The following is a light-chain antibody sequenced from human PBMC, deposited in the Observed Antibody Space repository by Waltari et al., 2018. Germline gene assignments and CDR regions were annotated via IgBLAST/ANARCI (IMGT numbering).Light chain of an antibody. V-gene: IGKV3-15*01. Sequence: EIVMTQSPATLSVSPGERATLSCRASQSVSSKLAWFQQKPGQAPRLLIYVASTRATGIPARFSGSGSGTDFTLIISSLQSEDFADYYCQQLNNWPFTFGPGTKVDIK. CDR2: VAS. CDR1: QSVSSK. J-gene: IGKJ3*01. CDR3: QQLNNWPFT.